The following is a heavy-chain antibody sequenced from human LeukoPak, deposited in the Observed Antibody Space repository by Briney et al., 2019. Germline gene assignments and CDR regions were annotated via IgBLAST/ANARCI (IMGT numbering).Heavy chain of an antibody. CDR1: GYSFTSYW. Sequence: GESLKISCKGSGYSFTSYWIGWVRQMPGKGLEWMGIINPADADTKYSPSFQGQVTISADNSISTAYLQWSSLKASDTAMYYCVRREGSGIYLIEYWGQGTLVTVSS. J-gene: IGHJ4*02. D-gene: IGHD3-10*01. CDR3: VRREGSGIYLIEY. CDR2: INPADADT. V-gene: IGHV5-51*01.